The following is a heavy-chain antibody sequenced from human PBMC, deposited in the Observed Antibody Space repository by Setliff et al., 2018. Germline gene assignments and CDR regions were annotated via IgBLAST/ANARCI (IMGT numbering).Heavy chain of an antibody. CDR3: AKGSGSPNWFDP. CDR2: SNPIFGTA. D-gene: IGHD3-10*01. Sequence: SVKVSCKASGYTFTSYYVHWVRQAPGQGLEWMGVSNPIFGTANYAQKFQGRVTITADESTSTAYMELSSLRSEDTAVYYCAKGSGSPNWFDPWGQGALVTVSS. J-gene: IGHJ5*02. CDR1: GYTFTSYY. V-gene: IGHV1-69*13.